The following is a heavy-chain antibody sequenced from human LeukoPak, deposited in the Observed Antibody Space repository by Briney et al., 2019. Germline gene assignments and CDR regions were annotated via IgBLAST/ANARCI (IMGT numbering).Heavy chain of an antibody. CDR1: GFTFSSYS. D-gene: IGHD3-9*01. CDR3: ARGYTDSLYDILTGYFDY. J-gene: IGHJ4*02. V-gene: IGHV3-21*01. CDR2: ISSSSSYI. Sequence: PGGSLRLSCAATGFTFSSYSMNWVRQAPGKGLEWVSSISSSSSYIYYADSVKGRFTISRDNAKNSLYLQMNSLRAEDTAVYYCARGYTDSLYDILTGYFDYWGQGTLVTVSS.